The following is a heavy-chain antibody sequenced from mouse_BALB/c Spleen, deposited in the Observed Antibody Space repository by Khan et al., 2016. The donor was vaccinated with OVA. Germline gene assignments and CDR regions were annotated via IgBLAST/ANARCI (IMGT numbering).Heavy chain of an antibody. Sequence: EVQLQESGPGLVQPSQTLSLTCSVTGDSITSGFWSWIRKFPGNKLEYMGYMIYSGYTYYNPSLKRRFSITRHTSKNQYSIQFNSVPTEDTATYYCARSTYMYAFAYWGQGTLVTVSA. J-gene: IGHJ3*01. D-gene: IGHD2-14*01. CDR3: ARSTYMYAFAY. CDR2: MIYSGYT. CDR1: GDSITSGF. V-gene: IGHV3-8*02.